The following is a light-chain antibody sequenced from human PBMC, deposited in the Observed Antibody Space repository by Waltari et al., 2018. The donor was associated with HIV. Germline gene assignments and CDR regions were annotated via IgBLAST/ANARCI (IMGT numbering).Light chain of an antibody. V-gene: IGLV2-14*03. J-gene: IGLJ1*01. CDR1: TNDIGLYTC. Sequence: QSALTQPASVSGSLGQAVTISCTGTTNDIGLYTCVSWYRQYPGKAPQLLNYDVTKRHSGVCNRVSGYNSDNPASLTVSGLEEHDKGEYDCRLVTSDYSRFFVTGTKVTVL. CDR3: RLVTSDYSRF. CDR2: DVT.